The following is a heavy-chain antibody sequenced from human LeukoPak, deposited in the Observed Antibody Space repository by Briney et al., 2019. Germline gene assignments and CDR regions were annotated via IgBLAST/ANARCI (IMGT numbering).Heavy chain of an antibody. J-gene: IGHJ4*02. Sequence: GGSLRLSCAASGFTFSSYEMNWVRQAPGKGLEWVSYISSSGSTIYYADSVKGRFTISRDNAKNSLYLQMNSLRAEDTAVYYCAREEIVPAAYFDHWGQGTLVTVSS. CDR1: GFTFSSYE. V-gene: IGHV3-48*03. CDR3: AREEIVPAAYFDH. D-gene: IGHD2-2*01. CDR2: ISSSGSTI.